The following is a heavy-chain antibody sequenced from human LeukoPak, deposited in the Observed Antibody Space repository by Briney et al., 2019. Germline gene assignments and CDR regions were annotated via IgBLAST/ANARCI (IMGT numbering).Heavy chain of an antibody. CDR1: GFSFSTYW. Sequence: GGSLRLSCAASGFSFSTYWMSWVRQAPGKGLEWVAAINQDGSEKYYVDSVKGRFTISRDNAKNSLYLQMNSLRAEDTAVYYCARDPSSYYYDSSGYYYEGAFDIWGQGTMVTVSS. CDR3: ARDPSSYYYDSSGYYYEGAFDI. V-gene: IGHV3-7*05. D-gene: IGHD3-22*01. J-gene: IGHJ3*02. CDR2: INQDGSEK.